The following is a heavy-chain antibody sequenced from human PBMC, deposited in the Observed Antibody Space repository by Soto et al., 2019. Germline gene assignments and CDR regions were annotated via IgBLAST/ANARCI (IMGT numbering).Heavy chain of an antibody. J-gene: IGHJ6*02. Sequence: EVQLLESGGGLVQPGGSLRHSCAASGFTFSSYAMSWVRQAPGKGLEWVSAISGSGGSTYYADSVKGRFTISRDNSKNTLYLQMNSLRAEDTAVYYCAKEVGAGWGSYRPASGNGMDVWGQGTTVTVSS. CDR3: AKEVGAGWGSYRPASGNGMDV. V-gene: IGHV3-23*01. CDR2: ISGSGGST. D-gene: IGHD3-16*02. CDR1: GFTFSSYA.